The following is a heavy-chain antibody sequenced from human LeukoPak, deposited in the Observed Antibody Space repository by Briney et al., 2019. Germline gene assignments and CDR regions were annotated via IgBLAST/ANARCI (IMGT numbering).Heavy chain of an antibody. V-gene: IGHV1-69*13. Sequence: GASVKVSCKASGGTFSSYATSWVRQAPGQGLEWMGGIIPIFGTANYAQKFQGRVTITADESTSTAYMELSSLTSADTAVYYCVTDPYTTTDDYNFEPQGAFWGQGTLVTVSS. CDR1: GGTFSSYA. CDR2: IIPIFGTA. J-gene: IGHJ4*02. D-gene: IGHD5-24*01. CDR3: VTDPYTTTDDYNFEPQGAF.